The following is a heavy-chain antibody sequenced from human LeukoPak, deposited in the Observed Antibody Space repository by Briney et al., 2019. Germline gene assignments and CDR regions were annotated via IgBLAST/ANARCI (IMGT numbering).Heavy chain of an antibody. Sequence: ASVKVSCKASGYTFTGYYMHWVRQAPGQGLEWMGWINPNSGGTNYAQKFQGRVTMTRDTSISTAYMELNRLRSDDTAVYYCARGTSYVVVVPAAMIDPWGQGTLVTVSS. J-gene: IGHJ5*02. CDR2: INPNSGGT. D-gene: IGHD2-2*01. CDR1: GYTFTGYY. V-gene: IGHV1-2*02. CDR3: ARGTSYVVVVPAAMIDP.